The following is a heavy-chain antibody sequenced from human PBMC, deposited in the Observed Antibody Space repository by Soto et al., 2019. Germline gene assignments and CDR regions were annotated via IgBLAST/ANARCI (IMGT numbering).Heavy chain of an antibody. V-gene: IGHV1-8*01. J-gene: IGHJ6*03. Sequence: ASVKVSCKASGYTFTSYDINWVRQATGQGLEWMGWMNPNSGNTGYAQKFQGRVTMTRNTSISTAYMELSSLRSEDTAVYYCAAWYYYGSGSSHYYYMDVWGKGTTVTVSS. CDR3: AAWYYYGSGSSHYYYMDV. CDR2: MNPNSGNT. CDR1: GYTFTSYD. D-gene: IGHD3-10*01.